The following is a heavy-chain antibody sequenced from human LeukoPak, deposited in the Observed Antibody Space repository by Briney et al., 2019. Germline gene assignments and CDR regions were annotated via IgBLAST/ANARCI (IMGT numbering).Heavy chain of an antibody. J-gene: IGHJ5*02. Sequence: SETLSLTCAVYGGSFSGYYWSWIRQPPGKGLEWIGEINHSGSTNYNPSLKSRVTISVDTSKNQFSLKLSSVTAADTAVYYCARHRRGRRNQDWFDPWGQGTLVTVSS. CDR2: INHSGST. D-gene: IGHD1-1*01. V-gene: IGHV4-34*01. CDR3: ARHRRGRRNQDWFDP. CDR1: GGSFSGYY.